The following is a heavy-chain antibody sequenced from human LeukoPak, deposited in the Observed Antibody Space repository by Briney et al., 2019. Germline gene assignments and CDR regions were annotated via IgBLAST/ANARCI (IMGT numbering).Heavy chain of an antibody. CDR2: VYPGDSDT. CDR3: ARTGTSTGFDY. J-gene: IGHJ4*02. V-gene: IGHV5-51*01. Sequence: GESLKISCQGSGFRFTTYWIGWVRQMPGKGLEWMGIVYPGDSDTRYSPSFQGQVTISADKSISTAYLQWSSLKASDTAMYYCARTGTSTGFDYWGQGTLVTVSS. D-gene: IGHD1-7*01. CDR1: GFRFTTYW.